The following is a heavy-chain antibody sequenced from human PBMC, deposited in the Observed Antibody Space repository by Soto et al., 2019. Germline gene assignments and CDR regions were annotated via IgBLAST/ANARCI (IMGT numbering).Heavy chain of an antibody. Sequence: QVQLVESGGGVVQPGTSLRLPCTASGFTFNSYGIHWVRQAPGKGLEWLALIEYNAKNRFYADSVKGRFSISRDNSRNTVYLKVNGLRAEDTAVYYCAREGDDYCSGTRCFHYYGLDVWGQGNTVIVSS. J-gene: IGHJ6*02. CDR1: GFTFNSYG. CDR3: AREGDDYCSGTRCFHYYGLDV. CDR2: IEYNAKNR. V-gene: IGHV3-33*05. D-gene: IGHD2-15*01.